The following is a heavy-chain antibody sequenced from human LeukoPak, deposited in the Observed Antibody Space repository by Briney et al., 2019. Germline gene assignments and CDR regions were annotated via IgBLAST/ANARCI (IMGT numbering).Heavy chain of an antibody. CDR3: ARAPASSWYRFDP. CDR2: IYYSGST. V-gene: IGHV4-59*01. D-gene: IGHD6-13*01. Sequence: SETLSLTCTVSSGPISSYYWSWIRQPPGKGLEWIGYIYYSGSTNYNPSLKSRVTISVDTSKNQFSLKLSSVTAADTAVYYCARAPASSWYRFDPWGQGTLVTVSS. CDR1: SGPISSYY. J-gene: IGHJ5*02.